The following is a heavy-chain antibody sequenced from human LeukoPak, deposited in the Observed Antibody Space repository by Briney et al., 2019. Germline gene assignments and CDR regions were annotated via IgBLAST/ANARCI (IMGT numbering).Heavy chain of an antibody. CDR2: VKSDGSNP. CDR1: RFSFSNYW. D-gene: IGHD3-10*01. V-gene: IGHV3-74*01. CDR3: ARDIVSGSGSLDY. Sequence: GSLRLSCAASRFSFSNYWMHWVRQAPGKGLVWVSRVKSDGSNPSYADSVKGRFTISRDNAENMLYLQMNALGAEDTAVYYCARDIVSGSGSLDYWGQGTLVTVSS. J-gene: IGHJ4*02.